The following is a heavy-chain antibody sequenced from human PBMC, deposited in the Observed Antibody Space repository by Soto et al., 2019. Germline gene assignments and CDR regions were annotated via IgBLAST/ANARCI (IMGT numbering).Heavy chain of an antibody. CDR2: IYSGGST. D-gene: IGHD6-25*01. J-gene: IGHJ6*03. CDR3: ASVRRGGGQRYYYYMDV. V-gene: IGHV3-66*01. Sequence: GGSLRLSCAASGFTVSSNYMSWVRQAPGKGLEWVSVIYSGGSTNYADSVKGRFAISSDNSKNTLYLQMNSLRAEDTAVEYCASVRRGGGQRYYYYMDVWGKGTTVTVSS. CDR1: GFTVSSNY.